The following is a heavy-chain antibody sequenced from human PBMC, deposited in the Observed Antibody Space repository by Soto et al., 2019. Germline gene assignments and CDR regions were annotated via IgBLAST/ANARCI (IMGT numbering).Heavy chain of an antibody. J-gene: IGHJ4*02. CDR1: GFTFNNYA. CDR2: ISGGGDTT. Sequence: EVQLLESGGGLVQPGGSLRLSCAASGFTFNNYAMTWVRQAPGKGLEWVSAISGGGDTTSYADSVKGRFTVSRDGSKDTLELQMGSLSAKDTALYYCAKGRGGSGSRTPRVDFWGQGTLVTVSS. CDR3: AKGRGGSGSRTPRVDF. V-gene: IGHV3-23*01. D-gene: IGHD3-10*01.